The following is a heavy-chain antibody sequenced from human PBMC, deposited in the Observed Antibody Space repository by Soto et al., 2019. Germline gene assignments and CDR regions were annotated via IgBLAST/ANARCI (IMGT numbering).Heavy chain of an antibody. Sequence: GGSLRLSCAASGFTFSSYAMSWVRQAPGKGLEWVSAISGSGGSTYYADSVKGRYTISRDNSKNTLYLQMNSLRAEDTAVYYCAKDPETYDILPGYYMTGVDYWGQGTLVTVSS. V-gene: IGHV3-23*01. CDR1: GFTFSSYA. CDR2: ISGSGGST. D-gene: IGHD3-9*01. J-gene: IGHJ4*02. CDR3: AKDPETYDILPGYYMTGVDY.